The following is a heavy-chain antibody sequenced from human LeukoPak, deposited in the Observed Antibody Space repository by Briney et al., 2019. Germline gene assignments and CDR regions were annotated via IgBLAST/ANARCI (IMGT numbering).Heavy chain of an antibody. J-gene: IGHJ6*02. Sequence: QTGGSLRLSCAASGFTFSSYGIHWVRQAPGKGLEWVAVTSYDGSNTYYADSVKGRFTISRDNSKNTLYLQMNNLRAEDTAIYYCAKDLPRDTAMVYYYYGMDVWGQGTTVTVSS. CDR3: AKDLPRDTAMVYYYYGMDV. V-gene: IGHV3-30*18. CDR2: TSYDGSNT. CDR1: GFTFSSYG. D-gene: IGHD5-18*01.